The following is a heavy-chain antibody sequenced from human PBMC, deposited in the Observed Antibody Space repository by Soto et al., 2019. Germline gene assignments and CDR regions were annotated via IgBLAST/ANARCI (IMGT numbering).Heavy chain of an antibody. CDR1: GYSFTSYW. CDR3: ARLRTNYDFWSGYEYYSYYGMDA. D-gene: IGHD3-3*01. Sequence: GESLQISCKGSGYSFTSYWISWVRQMPGKGLEWMGRIDPSDSYTNYSPSFQGHVTISADKSISTAYLQWSSLKASDTAMYYCARLRTNYDFWSGYEYYSYYGMDAWRQGSTVTVSS. J-gene: IGHJ6*02. CDR2: IDPSDSYT. V-gene: IGHV5-10-1*01.